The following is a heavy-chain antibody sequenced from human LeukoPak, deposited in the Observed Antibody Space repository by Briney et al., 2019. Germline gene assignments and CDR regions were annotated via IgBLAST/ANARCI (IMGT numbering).Heavy chain of an antibody. J-gene: IGHJ6*03. CDR2: ISSSGSTI. V-gene: IGHV3-11*01. Sequence: GGSLRLSCAASGFTFSDYYMSWIRQAPGKGLEWVSYISSSGSTIYYADSVKGRFTISRDNAKNSLYLQMNSLRAEDTPVYYCASPHYYYYYMDVWGKGTTVTVSS. CDR1: GFTFSDYY. CDR3: ASPHYYYYYMDV.